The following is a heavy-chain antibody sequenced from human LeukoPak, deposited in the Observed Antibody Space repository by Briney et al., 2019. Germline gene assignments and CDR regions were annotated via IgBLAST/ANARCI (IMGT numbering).Heavy chain of an antibody. Sequence: SVKVSCKASGGTLSNYVISWVRQAPGQGLEWMGGTIPIFGTANYAQKLQGRVTFITDGSTSIAYMELSSLRSEDTAVYYCARVLGLFNWNSPLAHWGQGTLVTVSS. CDR2: TIPIFGTA. CDR3: ARVLGLFNWNSPLAH. J-gene: IGHJ4*02. V-gene: IGHV1-69*05. CDR1: GGTLSNYV. D-gene: IGHD1-20*01.